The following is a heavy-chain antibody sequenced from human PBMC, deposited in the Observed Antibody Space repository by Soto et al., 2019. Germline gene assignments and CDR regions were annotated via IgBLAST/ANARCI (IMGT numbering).Heavy chain of an antibody. CDR3: ARDLGYCSSTSCSTPAGD. J-gene: IGHJ4*02. Sequence: QVQLVQSGAEVKKPGASVKVSCKASGYTFTSYYMHWVRQAPGQGLEWMGIINPSGGSTSYAQKLQCRVTMTRGTSTSTVYMELSSLRSEDTAVYYCARDLGYCSSTSCSTPAGDWGQGTLVTVSS. CDR2: INPSGGST. D-gene: IGHD2-2*01. V-gene: IGHV1-46*01. CDR1: GYTFTSYY.